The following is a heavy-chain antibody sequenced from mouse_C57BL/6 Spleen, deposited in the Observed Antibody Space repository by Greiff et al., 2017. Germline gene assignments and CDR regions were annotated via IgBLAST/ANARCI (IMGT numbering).Heavy chain of an antibody. Sequence: DVQLVESGGDLVKPGGSLKLSCAASGFTFSSYGMSWVRQTPDKRLEWVATISSGGSYTYYPDSVKGRFTISRDNAKNTLYLQMSSLKSEDTAMYYCGLDSSTGAFAYWGQGTLVTVSA. CDR1: GFTFSSYG. CDR3: GLDSSTGAFAY. D-gene: IGHD3-2*01. CDR2: ISSGGSYT. J-gene: IGHJ3*01. V-gene: IGHV5-6*01.